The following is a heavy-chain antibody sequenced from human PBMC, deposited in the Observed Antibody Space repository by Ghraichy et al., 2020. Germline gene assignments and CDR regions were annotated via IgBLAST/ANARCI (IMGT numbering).Heavy chain of an antibody. J-gene: IGHJ4*02. CDR1: GFTFSSYS. CDR2: ISSGSSYI. V-gene: IGHV3-21*01. D-gene: IGHD6-19*01. CDR3: ARDGALGDWYGGVWIYFDY. Sequence: GGSLRLSCAASGFTFSSYSMNWVRQAPGKGLEWVSSISSGSSYIYYADSVKGRFTISRDNAKNSLYLQMNSLRAEDTAVYYCARDGALGDWYGGVWIYFDYWGQGTLVTVSS.